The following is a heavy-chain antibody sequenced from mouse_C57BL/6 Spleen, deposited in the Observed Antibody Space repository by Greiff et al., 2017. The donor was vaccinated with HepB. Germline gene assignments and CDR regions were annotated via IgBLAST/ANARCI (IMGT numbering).Heavy chain of an antibody. J-gene: IGHJ2*01. D-gene: IGHD1-1*01. CDR1: GYAFTNYL. CDR3: ARVGYYGSSFHY. V-gene: IGHV1-54*01. CDR2: INPGSGGT. Sequence: VQLQQSGAELVRPGTSVKVSCKASGYAFTNYLIEWVKQRPGQGLEWIGVINPGSGGTNYNEKFKGKATLTADKSSSTAYMQLSSLTSEDSAVYFCARVGYYGSSFHYWGQGTTLTVSS.